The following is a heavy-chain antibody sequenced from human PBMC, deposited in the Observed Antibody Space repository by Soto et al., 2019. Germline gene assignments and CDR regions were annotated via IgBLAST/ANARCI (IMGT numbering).Heavy chain of an antibody. Sequence: AGGSLRLSCAASGFTFSSYSMNWVRQAPGKGLEWVSSISSSSSYIYYADSVKGRFTISRDNAKNSLYLQMNSLRAEDTAVYYCARDLSGWYNSWGQGTLVTVSS. CDR3: ARDLSGWYNS. CDR1: GFTFSSYS. D-gene: IGHD6-19*01. J-gene: IGHJ4*02. V-gene: IGHV3-21*01. CDR2: ISSSSSYI.